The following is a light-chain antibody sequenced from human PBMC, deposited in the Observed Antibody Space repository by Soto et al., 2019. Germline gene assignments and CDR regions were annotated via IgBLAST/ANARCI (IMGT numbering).Light chain of an antibody. V-gene: IGLV1-40*01. CDR2: GNS. Sequence: QPVLTQPPSVSGAPGQRVTISCTGSSSNIGAGYDVYWYQQLPGTAPKLLIYGNSNRPSGVPDRFSGSKSGTSASLAITGLQAEDEADYYCQSYDSSLSGPSFGGGTKLTVL. CDR3: QSYDSSLSGPS. J-gene: IGLJ2*01. CDR1: SSNIGAGYD.